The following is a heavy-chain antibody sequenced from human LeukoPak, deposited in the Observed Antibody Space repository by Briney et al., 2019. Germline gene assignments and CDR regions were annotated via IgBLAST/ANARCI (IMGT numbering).Heavy chain of an antibody. J-gene: IGHJ4*02. CDR3: ARAPVRGVIMYFDY. CDR2: IYHSGST. CDR1: GYSISSGYY. Sequence: SETLSLTCAVSGYSISSGYYWGCIRQPPGKGLEWIGSIYHSGSTYYNPSLKSRVTISVDTSKNQFSLKLSSVTAADTAVYYCARAPVRGVIMYFDYWGQGTLVTVSS. V-gene: IGHV4-38-2*01. D-gene: IGHD3-10*01.